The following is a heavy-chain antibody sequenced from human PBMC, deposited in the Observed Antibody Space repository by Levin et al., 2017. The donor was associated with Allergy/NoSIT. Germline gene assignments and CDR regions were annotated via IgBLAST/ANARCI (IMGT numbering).Heavy chain of an antibody. Sequence: SETLSLTCAVYGGSFSGYYWSWIRQPPGKGLEWIGEINHSGSTNYNPSLKSRVTISVDTSKNQFSLKLSSVTAADTAVYYCARDDSNRGAVRALDYWGQGTLVTVSS. CDR3: ARDDSNRGAVRALDY. CDR2: INHSGST. D-gene: IGHD4-11*01. CDR1: GGSFSGYY. J-gene: IGHJ4*02. V-gene: IGHV4-34*01.